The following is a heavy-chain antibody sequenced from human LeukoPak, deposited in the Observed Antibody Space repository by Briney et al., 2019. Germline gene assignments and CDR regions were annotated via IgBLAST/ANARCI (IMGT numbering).Heavy chain of an antibody. V-gene: IGHV4-34*01. CDR2: INHSGST. Sequence: SETLSLTCAVYGGSFSGYYWSWIRQPPGKGLEWIGEINHSGSTNYNPSLKSRVTISVDTSKNQFSLKLSSVTAADTAVYYCARGGTGVELLLERVGTSFDYWGQGTLVTVSS. CDR3: ARGGTGVELLLERVGTSFDY. D-gene: IGHD1-26*01. J-gene: IGHJ4*02. CDR1: GGSFSGYY.